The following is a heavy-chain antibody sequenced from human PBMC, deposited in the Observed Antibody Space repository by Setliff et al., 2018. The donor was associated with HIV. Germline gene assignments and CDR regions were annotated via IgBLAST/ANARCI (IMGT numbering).Heavy chain of an antibody. CDR1: GFTFSDAW. V-gene: IGHV3-15*01. J-gene: IGHJ4*02. CDR2: IKSKIDGETT. D-gene: IGHD3-22*01. Sequence: GGSLRLSCAGSGFTFSDAWITWVRQAPGKGLEWLGRIKSKIDGETTDYAAPVKGRFTISRDDSKNTLYLQMNSLRSEDTAVYYCVTGVGTSSVDYWGQGTMVTVSS. CDR3: VTGVGTSSVDY.